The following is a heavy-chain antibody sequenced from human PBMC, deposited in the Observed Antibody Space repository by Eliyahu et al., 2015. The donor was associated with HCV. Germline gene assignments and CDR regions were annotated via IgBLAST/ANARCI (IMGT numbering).Heavy chain of an antibody. CDR1: GFTCXSXG. Sequence: QVQLXESGGGVVQPGRSXRLXCSAXGFTCXSXGLHRVRQAPGEGREWVAVISYDGSNKYSADSVKGRFTISRDNSKDMLYLQMNSLRPEDTAVYYCAKDGATRLRWNFDYWGQGILVTVSS. V-gene: IGHV3-30*18. CDR3: AKDGATRLRWNFDY. D-gene: IGHD6-6*01. CDR2: ISYDGSNK. J-gene: IGHJ4*02.